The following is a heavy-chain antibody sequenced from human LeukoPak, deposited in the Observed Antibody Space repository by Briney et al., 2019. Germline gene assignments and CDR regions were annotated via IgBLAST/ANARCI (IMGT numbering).Heavy chain of an antibody. CDR2: ISSSSSTI. CDR1: GFTFSSYS. Sequence: GGSLRLSCAASGFTFSSYSMNWVRQAPGKGLEWDSYISSSSSTIYYADSVKGRFTISRDNAKNSLYLQMNSLRDEDTAVYYCARDRSGYSGYDTPYYFDYWGQGTLVTVSS. J-gene: IGHJ4*02. CDR3: ARDRSGYSGYDTPYYFDY. V-gene: IGHV3-48*02. D-gene: IGHD5-12*01.